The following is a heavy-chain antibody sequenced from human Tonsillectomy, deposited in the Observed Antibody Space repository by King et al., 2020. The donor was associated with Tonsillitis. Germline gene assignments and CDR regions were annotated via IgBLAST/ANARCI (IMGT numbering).Heavy chain of an antibody. CDR2: ISGSGGST. V-gene: IGHV3-23*04. Sequence: VQLVESGGGLVQPGGSLRLSCAASGFTFSSYAMSWVRQAPGKGLEWVSAISGSGGSTYYADSVKGRFTISRDNSKNTXYLQMNSLRAEDTAVYYCAKDGGGYYDSSGYFDYWGQGXLVTVSS. CDR1: GFTFSSYA. CDR3: AKDGGGYYDSSGYFDY. D-gene: IGHD3-22*01. J-gene: IGHJ4*02.